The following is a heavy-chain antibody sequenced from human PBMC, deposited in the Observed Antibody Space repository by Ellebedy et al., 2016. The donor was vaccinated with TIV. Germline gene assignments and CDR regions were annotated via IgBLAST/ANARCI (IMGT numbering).Heavy chain of an antibody. J-gene: IGHJ3*02. D-gene: IGHD1-26*01. CDR1: GYTFTGHY. V-gene: IGHV1-2*02. CDR3: ARVAPIVGGAFDI. Sequence: AASVKVSCKASGYTFTGHYMHWVRQAPGQGLEWMGWINPNSGDANYAQKFKGRVTMTRDTSISTSYMELSRLRSDDTAVYYCARVAPIVGGAFDIWGQGTTVTVSS. CDR2: INPNSGDA.